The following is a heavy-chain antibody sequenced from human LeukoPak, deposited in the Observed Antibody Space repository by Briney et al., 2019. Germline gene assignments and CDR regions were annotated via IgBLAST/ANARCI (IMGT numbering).Heavy chain of an antibody. CDR3: TTHHYYYGSGSLGY. V-gene: IGHV3-15*01. CDR1: GFTFSSYG. J-gene: IGHJ4*02. CDR2: IKSKTDGGTT. D-gene: IGHD3-10*01. Sequence: PGGTLRLSCAASGFTFSSYGMSWVRQAPGKGLEWVGRIKSKTDGGTTDYAAPVKGRFTISRDDSKNTLYLQMNSLKTEDTAVYYCTTHHYYYGSGSLGYWGQGTLVTVSS.